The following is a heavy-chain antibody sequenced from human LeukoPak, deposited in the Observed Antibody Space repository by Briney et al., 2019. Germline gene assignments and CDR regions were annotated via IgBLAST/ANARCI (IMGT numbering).Heavy chain of an antibody. CDR1: GFTFDDYA. V-gene: IGHV3-43*02. J-gene: IGHJ4*02. Sequence: PGGSLRLSCAASGFTFDDYAMHWVRQAPGKGLEWVSLISGDGGSRYYADSVKGRFTISRDNSKNSLYLQMNSLRTEDTALHYCAKDYYDSSGYMVHFDYWGQGTLVTVSS. CDR3: AKDYYDSSGYMVHFDY. D-gene: IGHD3-22*01. CDR2: ISGDGGSR.